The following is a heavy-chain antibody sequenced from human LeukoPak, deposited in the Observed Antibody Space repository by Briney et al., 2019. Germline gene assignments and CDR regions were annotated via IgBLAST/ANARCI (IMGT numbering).Heavy chain of an antibody. CDR1: GFTFSSYG. J-gene: IGHJ4*02. Sequence: GGSLRLSCAASGFTFSSYGMHWVRQAPGKGLEWVAVISYDGSNKYYADSVKGRFTISRDNSKNTLYLQMNSLRAEDTAVYYCAKVTSITGTPYWGQGTLVTVSS. CDR3: AKVTSITGTPY. CDR2: ISYDGSNK. D-gene: IGHD1-7*01. V-gene: IGHV3-30*18.